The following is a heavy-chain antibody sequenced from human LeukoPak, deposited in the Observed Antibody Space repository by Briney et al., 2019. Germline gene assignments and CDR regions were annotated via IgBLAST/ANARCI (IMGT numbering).Heavy chain of an antibody. J-gene: IGHJ4*02. Sequence: ASVKVSCKTSGYTFSSYTITWVRQAPGQGLQWMGWINTNTGNPTYAQGFTGRYVFSLDTSVSTAYLQISGLTADDTAVYFCGRDPRLGVRGYTYGYIEYWGQGTLVTVSS. D-gene: IGHD5-18*01. CDR3: GRDPRLGVRGYTYGYIEY. CDR1: GYTFSSYT. CDR2: INTNTGNP. V-gene: IGHV7-4-1*02.